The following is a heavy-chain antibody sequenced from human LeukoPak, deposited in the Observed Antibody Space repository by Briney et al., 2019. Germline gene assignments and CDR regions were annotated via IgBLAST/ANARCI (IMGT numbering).Heavy chain of an antibody. J-gene: IGHJ5*02. V-gene: IGHV3-23*01. CDR2: VTGTGGTT. D-gene: IGHD3-3*01. Sequence: PGGSLRLSCAASGFTFSSYWMSWVRQAPGKGLEWVSSVTGTGGTTYYAESVKGRFTISRDNSKNTLYLQMNSLRAEDTAVYYCARESRITIFGVVYRWFDPWGQGTLVTVSS. CDR3: ARESRITIFGVVYRWFDP. CDR1: GFTFSSYW.